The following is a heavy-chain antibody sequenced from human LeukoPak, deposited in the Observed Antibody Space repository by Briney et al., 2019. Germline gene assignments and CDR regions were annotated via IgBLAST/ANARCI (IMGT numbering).Heavy chain of an antibody. D-gene: IGHD3-10*01. CDR1: GYTFTSYG. CDR2: MNPNSGNT. J-gene: IGHJ6*03. Sequence: ASVKVSCKASGYTFTSYGISWVRQAPGQGLEWMGWMNPNSGNTGYAQKFQGRVTMTRNTSISTAYMELSSLRSEDTAVYYCARGRVNYYGSGRGRKYYYYYMDVWGKGTTVTISS. V-gene: IGHV1-8*02. CDR3: ARGRVNYYGSGRGRKYYYYYMDV.